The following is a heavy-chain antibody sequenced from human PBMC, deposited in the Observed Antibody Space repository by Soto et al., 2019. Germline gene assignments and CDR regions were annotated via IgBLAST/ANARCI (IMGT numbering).Heavy chain of an antibody. D-gene: IGHD6-19*01. CDR3: ARATPNSSGWYRGAFDI. CDR2: INPNSGGT. CDR1: GYTFTGYY. J-gene: IGHJ3*02. Sequence: ASVKVSCKASGYTFTGYYMHWVRQAPGQGLEWMGWINPNSGGTNYAQKFQGWVTMTRDTSISTAYMELSRLRSDDTAVYYCARATPNSSGWYRGAFDIWGQGTMVTVSS. V-gene: IGHV1-2*04.